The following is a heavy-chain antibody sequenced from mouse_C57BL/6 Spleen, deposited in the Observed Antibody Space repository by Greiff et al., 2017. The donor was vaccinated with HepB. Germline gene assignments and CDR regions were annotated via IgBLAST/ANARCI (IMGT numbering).Heavy chain of an antibody. D-gene: IGHD2-12*01. CDR2: ISYDGSN. J-gene: IGHJ2*01. CDR3: ASVGRYDVSFDC. V-gene: IGHV3-6*01. Sequence: EVKLVESGPGLVKPSQSLSLTCSVTGYSITSGYYWNWIRQFPGNKLEWMGYISYDGSNNYNPSLKNRISITRDTSKNQFFLKLNSVTTEDTATYYCASVGRYDVSFDCWGQGPPLSVSS. CDR1: GYSITSGYY.